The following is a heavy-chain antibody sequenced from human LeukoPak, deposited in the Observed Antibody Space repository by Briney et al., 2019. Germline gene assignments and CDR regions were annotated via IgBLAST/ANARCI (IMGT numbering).Heavy chain of an antibody. D-gene: IGHD1-26*01. CDR3: ARDVGARENTWPLGYNWFDP. J-gene: IGHJ5*02. CDR1: GYTFTIYG. Sequence: AAVWVSSKASGYTFTIYGISWGRDAPGPGRGWRWWISAYNSNTNYTQKLQGRVTITTDTSTSTAYMELRSLRSDYTSVYYCARDVGARENTWPLGYNWFDPWGQGTLVTVSS. CDR2: ISAYNSNT. V-gene: IGHV1-18*01.